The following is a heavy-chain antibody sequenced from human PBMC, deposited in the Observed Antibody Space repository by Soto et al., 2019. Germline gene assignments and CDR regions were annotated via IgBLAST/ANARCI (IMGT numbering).Heavy chain of an antibody. CDR1: GGTFSSYA. V-gene: IGHV1-69*12. D-gene: IGHD3-22*01. Sequence: QVQLVQSGAEVKKPGSSVKVSCKASGGTFSSYAISWVRQAPGQGLEWMGGIIPIFGTANYAQKFQGRVTITADESTGTAYMELSSLRSEDTAVYYCAGGIIRNYYDSSGDAFDIWGQGTMVTVSS. CDR3: AGGIIRNYYDSSGDAFDI. J-gene: IGHJ3*02. CDR2: IIPIFGTA.